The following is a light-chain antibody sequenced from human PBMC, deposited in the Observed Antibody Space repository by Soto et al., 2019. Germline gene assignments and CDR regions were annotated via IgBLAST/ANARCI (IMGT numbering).Light chain of an antibody. CDR3: QQYNTYPLT. CDR2: KAS. J-gene: IGKJ4*01. CDR1: QSISTW. Sequence: DIQMTQSPSTLSASVGDRVTITCRASQSISTWLAWYQQKPGKAPKLLIYKASSLESGVLSRFSGSGSGTEFNLTISSLQPDDFATYYCQQYNTYPLTFGGGTTVEI. V-gene: IGKV1-5*03.